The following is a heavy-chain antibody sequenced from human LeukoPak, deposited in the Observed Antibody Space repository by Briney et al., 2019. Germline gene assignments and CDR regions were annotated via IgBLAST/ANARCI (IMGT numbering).Heavy chain of an antibody. CDR3: ARANGEYKTTVTPWDYYYYYGMDV. CDR2: INHSGST. CDR1: GGSFSGYY. Sequence: SETLSLTCAVYGGSFSGYYWSWIRQPPGKGLEWIGEINHSGSTNYNPSPKSRVTISVDTSKNQFSLKLSSVTAADTAVYYCARANGEYKTTVTPWDYYYYYGMDVWGQGTTVTVSS. D-gene: IGHD4-17*01. V-gene: IGHV4-34*01. J-gene: IGHJ6*02.